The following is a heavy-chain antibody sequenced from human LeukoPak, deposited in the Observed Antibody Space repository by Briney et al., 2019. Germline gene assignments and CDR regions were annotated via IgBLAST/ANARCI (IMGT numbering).Heavy chain of an antibody. D-gene: IGHD1-26*01. CDR1: GGPFNGYY. J-gene: IGHJ4*02. Sequence: PPETLPLTCTIYGGPFNGYYWSWIRQPPGKGLEWIGEINHSGTTNYNPSLKSRVTISVDTSKNQFSLKLSSVTAADTAVYYCARGGSYPTSNDYWGQGTLVTVSS. V-gene: IGHV4-34*01. CDR2: INHSGTT. CDR3: ARGGSYPTSNDY.